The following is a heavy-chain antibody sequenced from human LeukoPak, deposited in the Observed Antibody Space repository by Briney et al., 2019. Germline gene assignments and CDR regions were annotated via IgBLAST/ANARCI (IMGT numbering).Heavy chain of an antibody. Sequence: GSLRLSCAASGFTFSSYAMSWVRQAPGKGLEWVSSISGNGGSTYYADSVKGRFTISRDKSRNTLSLQMNSLRAEDTAVYYCARGTVEYSGYPTGADAFDIWGQGTMVTVSS. CDR2: ISGNGGST. D-gene: IGHD5-12*01. CDR1: GFTFSSYA. CDR3: ARGTVEYSGYPTGADAFDI. V-gene: IGHV3-23*01. J-gene: IGHJ3*02.